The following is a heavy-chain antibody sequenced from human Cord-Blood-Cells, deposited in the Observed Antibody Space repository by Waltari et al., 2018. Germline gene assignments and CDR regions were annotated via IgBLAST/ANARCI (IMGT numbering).Heavy chain of an antibody. J-gene: IGHJ6*02. D-gene: IGHD7-27*01. CDR3: ASLGIRPYYYYGMDV. V-gene: IGHV1-69*01. Sequence: GIILIFGTANYAQKFMGRVTITADESTSTAYMELSSLRAEDTAVYYCASLGIRPYYYYGMDVWGQGTTVTVSS. CDR2: IILIFGTA.